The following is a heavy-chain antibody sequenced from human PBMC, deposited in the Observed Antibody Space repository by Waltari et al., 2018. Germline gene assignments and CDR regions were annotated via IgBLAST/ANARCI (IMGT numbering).Heavy chain of an antibody. V-gene: IGHV3-30*18. CDR1: GFTFRSFG. CDR2: ISYDGRKK. D-gene: IGHD3-3*01. J-gene: IGHJ4*02. Sequence: QVQLVESGGGVVQPGRSLRLSCAASGFTFRSFGMHWVRQAPGKGLESVAVISYDGRKKYYADSVKGRFTISRDNSNDTLYLQMNTLRPEDTAVYYCAKDGFLEYLYSVFDSWGQGTLVSVSS. CDR3: AKDGFLEYLYSVFDS.